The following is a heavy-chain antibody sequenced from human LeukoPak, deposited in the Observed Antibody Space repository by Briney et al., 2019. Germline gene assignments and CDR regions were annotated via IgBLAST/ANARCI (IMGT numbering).Heavy chain of an antibody. J-gene: IGHJ4*02. Sequence: ASVRVSFTASGYTFTVYYMHGVRQAPGQGGEWMGWINPNSGGTNYTQKFQGRVTMTRDTSISTAYMELSRLRSDDTAVYYCAREYGGSDYWGQGTLVTVSS. V-gene: IGHV1-2*02. D-gene: IGHD5-12*01. CDR1: GYTFTVYY. CDR2: INPNSGGT. CDR3: AREYGGSDY.